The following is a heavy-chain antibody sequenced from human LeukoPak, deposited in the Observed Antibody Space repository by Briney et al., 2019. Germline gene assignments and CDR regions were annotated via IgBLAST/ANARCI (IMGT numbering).Heavy chain of an antibody. D-gene: IGHD2-21*02. CDR3: ARVGYCGGDCYSGIYYYYYGMDV. V-gene: IGHV1-69*05. CDR1: GGTFSSYA. J-gene: IGHJ6*02. Sequence: SVKVSCKASGGTFSSYAISWVRQAPGQGLEWMGGIIPIFGTANYAQKFQGRVAITTDESTSTAYMELSSLRSDDTAVYYCARVGYCGGDCYSGIYYYYYGMDVWGQGTTVTVSS. CDR2: IIPIFGTA.